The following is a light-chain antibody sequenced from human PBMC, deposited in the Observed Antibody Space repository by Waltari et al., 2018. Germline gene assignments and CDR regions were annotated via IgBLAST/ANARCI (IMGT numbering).Light chain of an antibody. CDR1: STDVGYSDY. CDR3: SAHTITLHVV. CDR2: DVT. V-gene: IGLV2-14*03. J-gene: IGLJ2*01. Sequence: QSALTQPASVSGSPGQSITISCAGSSTDVGYSDYVSWYQQYPDHVPKLLIHDVTKRPSGITPRFSGSKSGNTASLTISGLQADDEADYYCSAHTITLHVVFCGGTKVTVL.